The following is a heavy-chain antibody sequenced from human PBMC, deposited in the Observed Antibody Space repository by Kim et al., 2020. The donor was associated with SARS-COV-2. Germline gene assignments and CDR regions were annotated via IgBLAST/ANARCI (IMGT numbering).Heavy chain of an antibody. V-gene: IGHV2-70*11. CDR3: ARIRGSGTTRSQSYRYYMDI. J-gene: IGHJ6*03. CDR1: GFSLSTPGMC. D-gene: IGHD1-7*01. Sequence: SGPTLVKPTQTLTLTCTFSGFSLSTPGMCVSWIRQPPGRALEWLARIDWDDDKYYNKSLKTRLTISKDTSKNQVVLTMTNMDPVDTATYYCARIRGSGTTRSQSYRYYMDIWGEGATVTVSS. CDR2: IDWDDDK.